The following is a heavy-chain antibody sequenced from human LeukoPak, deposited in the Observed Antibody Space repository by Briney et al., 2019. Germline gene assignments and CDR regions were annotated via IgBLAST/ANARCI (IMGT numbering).Heavy chain of an antibody. J-gene: IGHJ5*02. CDR1: GGSISSYY. V-gene: IGHV4-59*01. D-gene: IGHD6-19*01. CDR2: IYYSGST. CDR3: ARDLGYSSGWYGKWFDP. Sequence: SETLSLTCTVSGGSISSYYWSWIRQPPGKGLEWIGYIYYSGSTNYNPSLKSRVTISVDTSKNQFSLKLRSVTAADTAVYYCARDLGYSSGWYGKWFDPWGQGTLVTVSS.